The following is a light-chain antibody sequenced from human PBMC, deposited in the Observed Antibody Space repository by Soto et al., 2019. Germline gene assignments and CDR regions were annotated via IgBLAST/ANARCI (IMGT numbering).Light chain of an antibody. V-gene: IGLV2-14*01. CDR1: SSDVGSYNY. CDR3: SSYTSSSTRV. CDR2: DVN. Sequence: QSVLTQPASVSGSPGQSITISCTGTSSDVGSYNYVSWYQRHPGKAPKLMIYDVNNRPSGVSNRFSGSMSGNTASLTISGLHAADEDNYYCSSYTSSSTRVVGGGTQLAP. J-gene: IGLJ7*02.